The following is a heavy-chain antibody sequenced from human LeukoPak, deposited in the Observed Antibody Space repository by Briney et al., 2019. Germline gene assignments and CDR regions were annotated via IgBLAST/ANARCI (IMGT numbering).Heavy chain of an antibody. D-gene: IGHD3-22*01. J-gene: IGHJ4*02. Sequence: GGSLRLSCAASGFTFSSYAMSWVRQAPGKGLEWVSAISGSGGSTYYADSVKGRFTISRDNSKNTPYLQMNSLRAEDTAVYYCAKSITMIVVVKGYFDYWGQGTLVTVSS. CDR2: ISGSGGST. CDR3: AKSITMIVVVKGYFDY. CDR1: GFTFSSYA. V-gene: IGHV3-23*01.